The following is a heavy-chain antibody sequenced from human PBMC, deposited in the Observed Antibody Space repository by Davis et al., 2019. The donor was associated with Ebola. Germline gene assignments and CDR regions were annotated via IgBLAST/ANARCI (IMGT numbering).Heavy chain of an antibody. Sequence: SVKVSCKASGGTFSSYAISWVRQAPGQGLEWMGGIIPIFGTANYAQKFQGRVTITADESTSTAYMELSSLGSEDTAVYYCARDQGWGLSNRNWFDPWGQGTLVTVSS. J-gene: IGHJ5*02. CDR2: IIPIFGTA. CDR3: ARDQGWGLSNRNWFDP. V-gene: IGHV1-69*13. D-gene: IGHD1-26*01. CDR1: GGTFSSYA.